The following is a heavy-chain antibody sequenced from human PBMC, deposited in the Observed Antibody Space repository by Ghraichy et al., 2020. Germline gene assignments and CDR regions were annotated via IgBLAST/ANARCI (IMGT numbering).Heavy chain of an antibody. CDR2: ISSSSSYI. J-gene: IGHJ3*02. CDR1: GFTFSSYS. Sequence: GGSLRLSCAASGFTFSSYSMNWVRKAPGKGLEWVSSISSSSSYIYYADSVKGRFTISRDNAKNSLYLQMNSLRAEDTAVYYCARDLAEGNTAMNAFDIWGQGTMVTVSS. D-gene: IGHD5-18*01. CDR3: ARDLAEGNTAMNAFDI. V-gene: IGHV3-21*01.